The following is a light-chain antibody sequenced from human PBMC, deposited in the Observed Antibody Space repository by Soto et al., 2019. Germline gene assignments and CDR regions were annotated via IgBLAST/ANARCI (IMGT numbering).Light chain of an antibody. CDR1: ERISSTF. V-gene: IGKV3-20*01. Sequence: VLTQSPDTLSLSPGERATLSCSASERISSTFLAWYQQSPGQAPRLLIYGASTRASGIPDRFSGSGSGTDFALTISRLEPEDFAVFYCQQYGTSPFTFGTGTTVEIK. J-gene: IGKJ3*01. CDR3: QQYGTSPFT. CDR2: GAS.